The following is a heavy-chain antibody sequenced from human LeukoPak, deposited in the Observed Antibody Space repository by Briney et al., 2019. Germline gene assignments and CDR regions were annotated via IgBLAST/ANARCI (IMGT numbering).Heavy chain of an antibody. CDR1: GFTFSDYY. V-gene: IGHV3-11*04. D-gene: IGHD3-22*01. J-gene: IGHJ4*02. Sequence: GGSLRLSCAASGFTFSDYYMSWIRQAPGKGLEWVSYISSSGSTIYYADSVKGRFTISRDNAKNSLYLQMNSLRAEDTAVYYCAKTQYYYDSSGYYENYYFDYWGQGTLVTVSS. CDR3: AKTQYYYDSSGYYENYYFDY. CDR2: ISSSGSTI.